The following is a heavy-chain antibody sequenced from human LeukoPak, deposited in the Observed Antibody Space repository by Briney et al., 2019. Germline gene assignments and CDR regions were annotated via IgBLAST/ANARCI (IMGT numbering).Heavy chain of an antibody. CDR2: ISSNGGST. J-gene: IGHJ4*02. Sequence: GGSLRLSCAGSGFTLSRYAMHWVRQAPGKGLEVVSVISSNGGSTYYANSVKGRFTISTDNSKTTLSLQIGRLRAYDMAVYSCSSDGYCRSTSSTWAYFDFWGQGTLVTVSS. CDR3: SSDGYCRSTSSTWAYFDF. V-gene: IGHV3-64*01. CDR1: GFTLSRYA. D-gene: IGHD2-2*01.